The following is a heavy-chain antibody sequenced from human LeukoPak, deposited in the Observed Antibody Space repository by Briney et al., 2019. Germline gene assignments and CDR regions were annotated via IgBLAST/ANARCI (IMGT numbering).Heavy chain of an antibody. CDR3: ARDRAAAGPSKLYYYYYYYMDV. J-gene: IGHJ6*03. CDR2: IKQDGSEK. CDR1: GFTFSSYW. V-gene: IGHV3-7*01. D-gene: IGHD6-13*01. Sequence: GGSLRLSCAASGFTFSSYWMSWVRQAPGKGLEWVANIKQDGSEKYYVDSVKGRFTISRDNAKNSLYLQTNSLRAEDTAVYYCARDRAAAGPSKLYYYYYYYMDVWGKGTTVTVSS.